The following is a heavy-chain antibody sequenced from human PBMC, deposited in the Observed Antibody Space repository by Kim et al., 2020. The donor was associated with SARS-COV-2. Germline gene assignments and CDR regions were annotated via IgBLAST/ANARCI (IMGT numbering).Heavy chain of an antibody. Sequence: SETLSLTCTVSGGSISSYYWSWIRQPPGKGLEWIGYIYYSGSTNYNPSLKSRVTISVDTSKNQFSLKLSSVTAADTAVYYCARGGSRPPLNDAFDIWGQGTMVTVSS. J-gene: IGHJ3*02. CDR3: ARGGSRPPLNDAFDI. CDR1: GGSISSYY. CDR2: IYYSGST. V-gene: IGHV4-59*01. D-gene: IGHD2-15*01.